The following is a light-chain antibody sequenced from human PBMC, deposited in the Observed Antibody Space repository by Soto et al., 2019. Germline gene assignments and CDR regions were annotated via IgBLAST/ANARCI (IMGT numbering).Light chain of an antibody. CDR3: QQYGTSRQT. Sequence: EIVLTQSPGTLSLSPGERATLSCRASQSVSSIYLAWYQQKPGQAPRLLIYGASSRATGIPDRFSGSGSGTDFSLTISRLEPEDFAVYYCQQYGTSRQTFGQGTKVEIK. CDR1: QSVSSIY. J-gene: IGKJ1*01. V-gene: IGKV3-20*01. CDR2: GAS.